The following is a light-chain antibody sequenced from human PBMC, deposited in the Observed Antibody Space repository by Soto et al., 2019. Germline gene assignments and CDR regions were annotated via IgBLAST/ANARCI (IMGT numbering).Light chain of an antibody. CDR2: GES. J-gene: IGKJ2*01. CDR1: ESVSENGY. CDR3: QHYGTPPYT. Sequence: EIVLTQSPGTLSLYPGERATLSCRASESVSENGYLAWYQQKSGQAPRLLLFGESSRATGVPVRFSGSVFGTDFTLSITRLESEDFAVYYCQHYGTPPYTFRPGTRLEIQ. V-gene: IGKV3-20*01.